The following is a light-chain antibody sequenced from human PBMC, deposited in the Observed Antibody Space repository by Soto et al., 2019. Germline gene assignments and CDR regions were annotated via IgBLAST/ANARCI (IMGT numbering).Light chain of an antibody. V-gene: IGLV3-21*02. CDR1: NLGSKS. CDR3: QVWDSSSDPHVV. CDR2: DDS. J-gene: IGLJ2*01. Sequence: SYELTQPPSVSVAPGQTARITCGGKNLGSKSEHWYQQKPGQAPVLVVYDDSDRPSGIPERFSGSNSGNTATLTISRVEAGDEADYYCQVWDSSSDPHVVFGGGTKLTVL.